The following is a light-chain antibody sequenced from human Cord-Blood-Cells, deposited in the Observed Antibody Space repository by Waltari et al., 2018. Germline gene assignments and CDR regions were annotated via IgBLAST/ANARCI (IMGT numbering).Light chain of an antibody. CDR1: QSLLHSNGYNY. J-gene: IGKJ5*01. V-gene: IGKV2-28*01. CDR3: MQALQTPIT. Sequence: DIVMTQSPLSLPLTPGEPASISCRSSQSLLHSNGYNYLDWYLQKPGQSPQLLIYLGSNRASGVPDRFSGSGSGTDFTLKISRVEAEDVGVYYCMQALQTPITFGQGTRLEIK. CDR2: LGS.